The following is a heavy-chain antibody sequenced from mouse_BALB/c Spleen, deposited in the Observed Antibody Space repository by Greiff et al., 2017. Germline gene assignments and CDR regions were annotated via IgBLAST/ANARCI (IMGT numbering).Heavy chain of an antibody. Sequence: EVMLVESGGGLVQPGGSRKLSCAASGFTFSSFGMHWVRQAPEKGLEWVAYISSGSSTIYYADTVKGRFTISRDNPKNTLFLQMTSLRSEDTAMYYCARGNYGGTSWYFDVWGAGTTVTVSS. CDR3: ARGNYGGTSWYFDV. J-gene: IGHJ1*01. CDR1: GFTFSSFG. CDR2: ISSGSSTI. V-gene: IGHV5-17*02. D-gene: IGHD1-1*01.